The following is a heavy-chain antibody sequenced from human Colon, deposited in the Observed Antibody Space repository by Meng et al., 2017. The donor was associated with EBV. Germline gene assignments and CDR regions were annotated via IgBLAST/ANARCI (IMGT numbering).Heavy chain of an antibody. CDR3: ARTFGYCSNNNCPRTLGY. CDR1: GGSLSGYY. Sequence: VQQQQGGDGLLKPSDTLSLPFGVSGGSLSGYYWSWIRHFPGRTLEFIGDINHSGSANYTPSIRSRVTISVDTSKNQIFLNLHSVTAADTAVYHCARTFGYCSNNNCPRTLGYWGQGTLVTVSS. D-gene: IGHD2-2*03. J-gene: IGHJ4*02. CDR2: INHSGSA. V-gene: IGHV4-34*01.